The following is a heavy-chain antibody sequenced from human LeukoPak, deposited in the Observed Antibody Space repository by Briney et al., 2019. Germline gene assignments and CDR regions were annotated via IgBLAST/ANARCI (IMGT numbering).Heavy chain of an antibody. Sequence: GGSLRLSCAASGFIVTNNYLSWVRQAPGKGLEWVSAIYGGDNTEYADSVKGRFIISRDISKNTLYLQMRNVRTDDTAVYYCATLYGGQRADGYWGQGTLVTVSS. J-gene: IGHJ4*02. CDR2: IYGGDNT. V-gene: IGHV3-53*01. D-gene: IGHD2-15*01. CDR1: GFIVTNNY. CDR3: ATLYGGQRADGY.